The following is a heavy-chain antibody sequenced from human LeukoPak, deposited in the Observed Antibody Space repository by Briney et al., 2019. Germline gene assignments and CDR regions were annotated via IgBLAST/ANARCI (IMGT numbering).Heavy chain of an antibody. CDR2: IKQDGSEK. CDR1: GFTFSSYW. Sequence: PGGSLRLSCAASGFTFSSYWTSWVRQAPGKGLEWVANIKQDGSEKYYVDSVKGRLTISRDNAKNSLYLQMNSLRAEDTAVYYCARGAAHDYWSQGTLVTVSS. J-gene: IGHJ4*02. CDR3: ARGAAHDY. V-gene: IGHV3-7*01. D-gene: IGHD6-6*01.